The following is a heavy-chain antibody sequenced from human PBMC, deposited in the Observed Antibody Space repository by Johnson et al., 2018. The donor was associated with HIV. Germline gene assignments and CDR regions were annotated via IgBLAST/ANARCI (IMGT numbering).Heavy chain of an antibody. CDR2: ISYDGNNK. V-gene: IGHV3-30*03. Sequence: QEKLVESGGGVVQPGRSLRLSCVGSGFTFSSYGMHWVRQAPGKGLEWVAVISYDGNNKYYADSVKGRFTISRDNSKNTLYLQMNSLRAEDTAVYYCARDNLRAFDSWGQGTMVTVSS. J-gene: IGHJ3*02. CDR3: ARDNLRAFDS. CDR1: GFTFSSYG. D-gene: IGHD5/OR15-5a*01.